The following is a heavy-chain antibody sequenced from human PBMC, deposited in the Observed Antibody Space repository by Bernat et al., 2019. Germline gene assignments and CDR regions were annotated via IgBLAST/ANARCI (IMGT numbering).Heavy chain of an antibody. CDR3: ARESRYLLSYYYGMDV. J-gene: IGHJ6*02. CDR2: IWYDGSNK. Sequence: QVQLVESGGGVVQPGRSLRLSCAASGFTFSSYGMHWVRQAPGKGLEWVAVIWYDGSNKYYASSVKGRFTTAGDDCKNTWCMQMDSLGGEETAVYYCARESRYLLSYYYGMDVWGQGTTVTVSS. D-gene: IGHD2-15*01. CDR1: GFTFSSYG. V-gene: IGHV3-33*01.